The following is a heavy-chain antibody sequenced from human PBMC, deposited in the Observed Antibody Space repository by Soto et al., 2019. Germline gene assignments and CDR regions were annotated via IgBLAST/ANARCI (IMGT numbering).Heavy chain of an antibody. J-gene: IGHJ6*02. D-gene: IGHD5-18*01. CDR3: ARDSRGYSYGFLPYYGMDV. Sequence: VASVKVSCKASGGTFISYAISWVRQAPGQGLEWMGGIIPIFGTANYAQKFQGRVTITADESTSTAYMELSSLRSEDTAVYYCARDSRGYSYGFLPYYGMDVWGQGTTVTVSS. CDR2: IIPIFGTA. V-gene: IGHV1-69*13. CDR1: GGTFISYA.